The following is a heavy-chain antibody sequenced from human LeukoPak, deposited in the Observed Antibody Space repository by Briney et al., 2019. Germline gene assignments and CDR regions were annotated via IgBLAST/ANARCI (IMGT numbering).Heavy chain of an antibody. CDR3: ARDTIPPRNATEQKTGTYY. Sequence: SETLSLTCTVSGGSISTSNYYWAWIRQPPGKGLQWIGSIYHRGNTYYNPSLKSRVTMSVDTSKNQFSLRLTSVTAADTALYYCARDTIPPRNATEQKTGTYYWGQGTLVTVSS. J-gene: IGHJ4*02. CDR2: IYHRGNT. D-gene: IGHD7-27*01. V-gene: IGHV4-39*02. CDR1: GGSISTSNYY.